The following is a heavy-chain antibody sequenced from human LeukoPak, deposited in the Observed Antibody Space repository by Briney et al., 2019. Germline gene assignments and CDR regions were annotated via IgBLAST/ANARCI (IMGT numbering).Heavy chain of an antibody. CDR2: VTGNGDTT. CDR1: GFTFRNYA. V-gene: IGHV3-23*01. CDR3: ARNAADCTTSACYDS. D-gene: IGHD2-8*01. J-gene: IGHJ4*02. Sequence: PGGSLRLSCAASGFTFRNYAMNWVRQAPGKGLEWVSVVTGNGDTTYYADSLKGRFTISRDNSRNTLYLQMNSLRAEDTAVYHGARNAADCTTSACYDSWGQGTLVTVSS.